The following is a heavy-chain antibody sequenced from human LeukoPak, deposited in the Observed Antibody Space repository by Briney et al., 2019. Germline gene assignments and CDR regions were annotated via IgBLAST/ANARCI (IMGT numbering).Heavy chain of an antibody. Sequence: ASVKVSCTASGYTFTSYGISWVRQAPGQGLEWMGWISAYNGNTNYAQKLQGRVTMTTDTSTSTAYMELRSLRSDDTAVYYCARDGRSEQLGTFDYWGQGTLVTVSS. V-gene: IGHV1-18*01. CDR2: ISAYNGNT. J-gene: IGHJ4*02. CDR1: GYTFTSYG. CDR3: ARDGRSEQLGTFDY. D-gene: IGHD6-6*01.